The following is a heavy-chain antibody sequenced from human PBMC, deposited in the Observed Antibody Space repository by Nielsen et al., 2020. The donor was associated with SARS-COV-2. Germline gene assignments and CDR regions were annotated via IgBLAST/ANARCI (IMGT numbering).Heavy chain of an antibody. V-gene: IGHV1-2*06. CDR3: ARARATTFGLVMSYGMDV. Sequence: ASVKVSCKASGYTFTDYYIHWVRQAPGQGLEWMGRINPYSGGTNYAQKFQGTVTMTRDASISTVYMELTSDDTAVYYCARARATTFGLVMSYGMDVWGQGTTVAVPS. D-gene: IGHD3/OR15-3a*01. CDR1: GYTFTDYY. CDR2: INPYSGGT. J-gene: IGHJ6*02.